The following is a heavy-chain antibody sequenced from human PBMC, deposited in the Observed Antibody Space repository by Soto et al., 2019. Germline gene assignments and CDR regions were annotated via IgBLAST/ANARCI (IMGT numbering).Heavy chain of an antibody. CDR2: IIPIFGTA. V-gene: IGHV1-69*13. CDR3: ARDCSGGSCYSGTDYYYYGMDV. CDR1: GGTFSSCA. Sequence: GASLKVSCKASGGTFSSCAISCVRQAPGQGLEWMGGIIPIFGTANYAQKFQGRVTITADESTSTAYMELSSLRSEDTAVYYCARDCSGGSCYSGTDYYYYGMDVWGQGTTVTVSS. J-gene: IGHJ6*02. D-gene: IGHD2-15*01.